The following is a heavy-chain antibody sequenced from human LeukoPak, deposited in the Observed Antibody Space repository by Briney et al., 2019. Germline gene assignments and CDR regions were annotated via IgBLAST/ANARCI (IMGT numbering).Heavy chain of an antibody. CDR3: ARVGSSGCPGDY. CDR2: ISYDGSNK. V-gene: IGHV3-30-3*01. J-gene: IGHJ4*02. CDR1: GFTFSSYA. Sequence: GGSLRLSCAASGFTFSSYAMHWVRQAPGKGLEWVAVISYDGSNKYYADSVKGRFTISRDNSKNTLYLQMNSLRAEDTAVYYCARVGSSGCPGDYWGQGTLVTVSS. D-gene: IGHD6-19*01.